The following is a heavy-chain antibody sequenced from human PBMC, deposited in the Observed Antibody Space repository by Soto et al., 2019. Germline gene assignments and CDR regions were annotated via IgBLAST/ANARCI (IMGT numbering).Heavy chain of an antibody. D-gene: IGHD3-3*01. Sequence: ASVKVSCKVPENTLTELTIDWLRQAPGKGLEWMGHSAPEQGEPVYPQKFQGRVTINADESTSTAYMELSSLRSEDTALYYCARAAFRSGYYGYYYGMDVWGQGTTVTVSS. CDR1: ENTLTELT. CDR2: SAPEQGEP. V-gene: IGHV1-24*01. J-gene: IGHJ6*02. CDR3: ARAAFRSGYYGYYYGMDV.